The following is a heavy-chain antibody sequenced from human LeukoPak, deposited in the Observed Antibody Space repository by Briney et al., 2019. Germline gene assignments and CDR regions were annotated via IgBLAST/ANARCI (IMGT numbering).Heavy chain of an antibody. V-gene: IGHV1-69*13. J-gene: IGHJ6*02. Sequence: SVTVSCKASGGTLSSHAISWVRQAPGQGLEWMGGIIPIFGTANYAQKFQGRVTINADESTNTAYMELSSLRSEDTAVYYCASRYCSTDSCRSSTYYYYGLDGWGQGTTVTVSS. CDR3: ASRYCSTDSCRSSTYYYYGLDG. D-gene: IGHD2-2*01. CDR1: GGTLSSHA. CDR2: IIPIFGTA.